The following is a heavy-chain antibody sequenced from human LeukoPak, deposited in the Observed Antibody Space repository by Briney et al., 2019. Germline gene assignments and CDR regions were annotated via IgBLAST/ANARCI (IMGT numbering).Heavy chain of an antibody. CDR1: GFTFSDYY. Sequence: PGGSLRLSCAASGFTFSDYYMSWVRQAPGKGLEWVSLISDGGGDTYYADSVKGRFTISRDNSKNTLYLQMNSLRADDSAVYYRAKPNWNYISDYFGYWGQGTLVTVSS. CDR3: AKPNWNYISDYFGY. J-gene: IGHJ4*02. V-gene: IGHV3-23*01. CDR2: ISDGGGDT. D-gene: IGHD1-7*01.